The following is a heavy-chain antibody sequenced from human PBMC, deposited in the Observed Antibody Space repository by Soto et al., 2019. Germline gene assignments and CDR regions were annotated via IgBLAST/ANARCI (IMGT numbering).Heavy chain of an antibody. CDR2: VSTSGRST. D-gene: IGHD2-15*01. V-gene: IGHV3-64D*06. CDR1: GFIFSEST. CDR3: VKQAHGLDGVAFDY. Sequence: GGPLRLSCSASGFIFSESTIYWVRQVPGKGLEAISAVSTSGRSTYYADSVKDRFTISRDNSKNTLFLQMGSLRPEDTAIYYCVKQAHGLDGVAFDYRGQRTQVTVSS. J-gene: IGHJ4*02.